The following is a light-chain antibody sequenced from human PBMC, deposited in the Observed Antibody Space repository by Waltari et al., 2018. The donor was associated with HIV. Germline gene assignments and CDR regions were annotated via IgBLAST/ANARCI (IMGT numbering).Light chain of an antibody. CDR1: NIESKS. V-gene: IGLV3-21*04. J-gene: IGLJ2*01. CDR3: QVWDRSSDQVI. CDR2: FDL. Sequence: YELTQPPSVSVAPGQTAMITCGGNNIESKSVQWYQQKPGQAPVLVLYFDLDRPSRIPERFSGSVSGNTATLTISRVDAGDEADYYCQVWDRSSDQVIFGGGTKLTVL.